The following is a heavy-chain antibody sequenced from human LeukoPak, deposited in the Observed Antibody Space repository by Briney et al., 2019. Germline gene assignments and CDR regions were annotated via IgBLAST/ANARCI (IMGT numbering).Heavy chain of an antibody. Sequence: SETLSLTCTVSGGSISSYYWSWIRQPPGKGLEWIGYIYYSGSTNYNPSLKSRVTISVDTSKNQFSLKLSSVTAADTAVYYCARVERYSGYDYRFDYWGQGTLVTVSS. CDR3: ARVERYSGYDYRFDY. V-gene: IGHV4-59*01. D-gene: IGHD5-12*01. CDR2: IYYSGST. CDR1: GGSISSYY. J-gene: IGHJ4*02.